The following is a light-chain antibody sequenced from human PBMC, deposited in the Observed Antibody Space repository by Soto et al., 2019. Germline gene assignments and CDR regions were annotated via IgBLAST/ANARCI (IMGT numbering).Light chain of an antibody. CDR1: QTVLDSSNNRDY. V-gene: IGKV4-1*01. CDR2: WAS. J-gene: IGKJ1*01. CDR3: QQDYTSPRT. Sequence: DIVMTQSPDSLAVSLGERATINCKSSQTVLDSSNNRDYLTWYQQTPGQPPKLLIYWASTREFGVPDRFSGSGSGTDFTLTISSLQAGDVGVYYCQQDYTSPRTFCHGTKVDIK.